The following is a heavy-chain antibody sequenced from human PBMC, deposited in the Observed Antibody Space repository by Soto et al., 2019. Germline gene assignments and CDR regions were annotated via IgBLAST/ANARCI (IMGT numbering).Heavy chain of an antibody. Sequence: SETLSLTCTVSGGSISSSNWWCWGLQPPRKELVWIGENYHSSSTNYNTSLKSRVTISVDKSKNQFSLKLSSVTAADTAVYYFARDRGADYGDYPHYYYYYGKDVWGQGTTVTVSS. D-gene: IGHD4-17*01. CDR2: NYHSSST. CDR1: GGSISSSNW. J-gene: IGHJ6*02. V-gene: IGHV4-4*02. CDR3: ARDRGADYGDYPHYYYYYGKDV.